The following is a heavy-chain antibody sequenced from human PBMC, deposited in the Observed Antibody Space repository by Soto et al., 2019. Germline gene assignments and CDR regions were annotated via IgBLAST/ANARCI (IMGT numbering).Heavy chain of an antibody. D-gene: IGHD6-19*01. CDR2: ISSSGSTI. CDR1: GFTFSDYY. Sequence: QVQLVESGGGLVKPGASLRLSCAASGFTFSDYYMSWIRQAPGKGLEWVSYISSSGSTIYYADSVKGRFTISRDNAKKSLDPQINSLRAEDTAVYYCARDEDSSGQWDYWGQGTLVTVSS. V-gene: IGHV3-11*01. J-gene: IGHJ4*02. CDR3: ARDEDSSGQWDY.